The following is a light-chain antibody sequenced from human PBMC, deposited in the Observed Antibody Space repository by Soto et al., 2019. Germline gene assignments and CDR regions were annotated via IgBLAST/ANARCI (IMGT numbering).Light chain of an antibody. Sequence: QPVLTQSPSASASLGASVKLTCTLSSGHSSHAIAWHQQQPEKGPQYLMKVNSDGSHIRWDGIPDRFSGSSSGAERYLTISGLQSEDEADYYCQTWVTGIWVFGGGTQLTVL. V-gene: IGLV4-69*01. CDR3: QTWVTGIWV. CDR2: VNSDGSH. CDR1: SGHSSHA. J-gene: IGLJ3*02.